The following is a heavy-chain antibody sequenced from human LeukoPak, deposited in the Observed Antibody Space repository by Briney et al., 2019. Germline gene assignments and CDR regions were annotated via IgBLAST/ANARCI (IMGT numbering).Heavy chain of an antibody. V-gene: IGHV3-48*03. CDR3: ARDNQLWWSSADY. CDR1: GFTFSSYE. D-gene: IGHD2-21*01. CDR2: ISSSGSTI. Sequence: GGSLRLSCAASGFTFSSYEMNWVRQAPGKGLEWVSYISSSGSTIYYADSVKGRFTISRDNAKNSLYLQMNSLRAEDTAVYYCARDNQLWWSSADYWGQGTLVTVSS. J-gene: IGHJ4*02.